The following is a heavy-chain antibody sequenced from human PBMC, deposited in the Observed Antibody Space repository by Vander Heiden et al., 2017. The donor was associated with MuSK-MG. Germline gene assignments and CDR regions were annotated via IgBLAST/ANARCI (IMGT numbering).Heavy chain of an antibody. CDR1: GGSFSGYY. CDR3: ARGTQQLAYFDY. Sequence: QVQLQQWGAGLLTPSETLSLTCAVYGGSFSGYYWSWIRQPPGKGLEWIGEINHSGSTNYNPSLKSRVTISVDTSKNQFSLKLSSVTATDTAVYYCARGTQQLAYFDYWGQGTLVTVSS. D-gene: IGHD6-13*01. J-gene: IGHJ4*02. V-gene: IGHV4-34*01. CDR2: INHSGST.